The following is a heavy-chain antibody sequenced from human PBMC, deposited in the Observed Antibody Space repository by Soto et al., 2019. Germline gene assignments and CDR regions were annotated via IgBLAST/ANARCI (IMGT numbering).Heavy chain of an antibody. V-gene: IGHV1-8*01. CDR1: GYTFTSYD. Sequence: ASVKVSCKASGYTFTSYDINWVRQATGQGLEWMGWMNPNSGNTGYAQKFQGRVTMTRNTSISTAYMELSSLRSEDTAVYYCARGRTTVTTPGGDYWGQGTLVTVSS. J-gene: IGHJ4*02. CDR2: MNPNSGNT. D-gene: IGHD4-17*01. CDR3: ARGRTTVTTPGGDY.